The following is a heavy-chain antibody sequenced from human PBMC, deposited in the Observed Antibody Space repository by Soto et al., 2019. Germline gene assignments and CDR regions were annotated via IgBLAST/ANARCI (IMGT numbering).Heavy chain of an antibody. CDR3: ARALRYYGSGSYLDYYYYYMDV. D-gene: IGHD3-10*01. CDR1: GFTFSSYD. Sequence: PGGSLRLSCAASGFTFSSYDMHWVRQATGKGLEWVSAIGTAGDTYYPGSVKGRFTISRENAKNSLYLQMNSLRAGDTAVYYCARALRYYGSGSYLDYYYYYMDVWGKGTTVTVSS. CDR2: IGTAGDT. J-gene: IGHJ6*03. V-gene: IGHV3-13*01.